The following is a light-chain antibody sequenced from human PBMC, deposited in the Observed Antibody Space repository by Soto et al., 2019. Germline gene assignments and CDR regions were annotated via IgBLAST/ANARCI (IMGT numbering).Light chain of an antibody. V-gene: IGLV1-40*01. CDR1: NSNLGAGYD. J-gene: IGLJ3*02. CDR2: GNR. Sequence: QSVLTQPPSVSGAPGQRVTISCTGNNSNLGAGYDVHWYQQLPGTAPKLVIFGNRNRSSGVPERFAGSKSGTSASLAITGLPAEDEADYYRQAYTYRLNSVVFGGGTKLTVL. CDR3: QAYTYRLNSVV.